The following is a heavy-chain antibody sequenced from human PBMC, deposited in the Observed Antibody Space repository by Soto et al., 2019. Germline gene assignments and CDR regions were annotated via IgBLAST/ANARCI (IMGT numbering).Heavy chain of an antibody. CDR1: GIPVSSNY. D-gene: IGHD3-10*01. J-gene: IGHJ6*02. CDR2: LHSGGDT. V-gene: IGHV3-53*04. CDR3: ARDGHYYYASRMDV. Sequence: EVQLVESGGGLVQPGGSLRLSCVASGIPVSSNYMTWVRQAPGKGLEWVSVLHSGGDTYYANSVKGRFTISRHDSTNTLVLQMNSLTAEDTAVYYCARDGHYYYASRMDVWGQGTTVTVSS.